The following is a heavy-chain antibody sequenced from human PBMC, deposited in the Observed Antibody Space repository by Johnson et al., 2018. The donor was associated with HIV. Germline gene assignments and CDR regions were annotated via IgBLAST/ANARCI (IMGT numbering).Heavy chain of an antibody. CDR2: IKSKTDGGTT. J-gene: IGHJ3*02. V-gene: IGHV3-15*01. CDR1: EFTFNKAW. D-gene: IGHD1-26*01. CDR3: STEVLEWELQVGWTRAFEI. Sequence: VKLVESGGGLVKPGESLRLSCVASEFTFNKAWMTWVRQAPGKGLEWVGRIKSKTDGGTTDYAASVKDRFTISRDDSKNTLYLQMDSLKTEDTAVYYCSTEVLEWELQVGWTRAFEIWGQGTMVTVSS.